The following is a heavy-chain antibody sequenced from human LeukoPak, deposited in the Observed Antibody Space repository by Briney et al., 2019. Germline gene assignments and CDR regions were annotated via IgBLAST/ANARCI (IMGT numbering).Heavy chain of an antibody. CDR1: GFTFSSYN. V-gene: IGHV3-21*01. CDR3: ARDPYSGSYGNYYYYFMDV. D-gene: IGHD1-26*01. J-gene: IGHJ6*03. CDR2: ITSGSSYR. Sequence: PGGSLRLSCAASGFTFSSYNMNWVRQAPGKGLAWVSSITSGSSYRFYADSVKGRFTISRDNAKNSLYLQMNSLRAEDTAVYYCARDPYSGSYGNYYYYFMDVWGKGTTVTISS.